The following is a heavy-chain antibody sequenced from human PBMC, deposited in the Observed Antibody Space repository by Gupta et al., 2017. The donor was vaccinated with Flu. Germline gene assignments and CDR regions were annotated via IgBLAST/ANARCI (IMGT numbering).Heavy chain of an antibody. J-gene: IGHJ6*02. V-gene: IGHV1-69*08. Sequence: QVQLVQSGAEVKKPGSSVTVSCKASGGTFSSYTIPWVRQAPVQGLEWMGRIITILGIANDAQKLQGRVTITADKSTSTAYMGLSSLRSEDTAVYYCARDQDLYPPPRYYYDGMDVWGQGTTGTVSS. CDR2: IITILGIA. CDR1: GGTFSSYT. CDR3: ARDQDLYPPPRYYYDGMDV. D-gene: IGHD2-8*01.